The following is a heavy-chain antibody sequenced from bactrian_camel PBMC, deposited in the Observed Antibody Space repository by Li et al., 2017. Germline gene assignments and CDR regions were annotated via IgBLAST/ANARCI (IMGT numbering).Heavy chain of an antibody. CDR3: TTKLDNGNSCGGPRY. Sequence: HVQLVESGGGSVQAGGSLRLSCAASGWTDSSYRMAWFRQAPGKEREGVAAILIVGGGTITTVYADSLKGRFTLSQDSARTTLYLEMNNLKPEDTAMYYCTTKLDNGNSCGGPRYWGQGTQVTVS. CDR1: GWTDSSYR. V-gene: IGHV3S26*01. D-gene: IGHD8*01. CDR2: ILIVGGGT. J-gene: IGHJ4*01.